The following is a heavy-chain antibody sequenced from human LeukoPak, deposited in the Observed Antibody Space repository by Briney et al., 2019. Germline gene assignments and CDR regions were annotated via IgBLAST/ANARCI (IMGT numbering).Heavy chain of an antibody. CDR1: GGSISSYY. CDR3: AAQPVGDGSLAVDY. D-gene: IGHD3-3*01. Sequence: SETLSLTCTVSGGSISSYYWSWIRQPPGKGLEWIGYIYYSGSTNYNPSLKSRVPISVDTSKNQFSLELSSVTAADTAVYYCAAQPVGDGSLAVDYWGQGNLGTVSS. V-gene: IGHV4-59*08. J-gene: IGHJ4*02. CDR2: IYYSGST.